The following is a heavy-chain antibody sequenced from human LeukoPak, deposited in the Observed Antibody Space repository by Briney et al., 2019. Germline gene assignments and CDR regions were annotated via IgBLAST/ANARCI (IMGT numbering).Heavy chain of an antibody. Sequence: PSETLSFTCTVSGGSISSYYWSWIRQPPGKGPEWIGYIYYSGFTNYNPSLKSRVTISVDTSKNQFSLKLSSVTAADTAVYYCAGTYSYGLGAYFDYWGQGTLVTVSS. V-gene: IGHV4-59*01. CDR1: GGSISSYY. CDR2: IYYSGFT. J-gene: IGHJ4*02. D-gene: IGHD5-18*01. CDR3: AGTYSYGLGAYFDY.